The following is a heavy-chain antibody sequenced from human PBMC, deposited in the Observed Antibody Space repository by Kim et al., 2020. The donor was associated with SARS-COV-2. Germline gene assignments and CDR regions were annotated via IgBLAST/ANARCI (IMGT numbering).Heavy chain of an antibody. V-gene: IGHV3-11*01. D-gene: IGHD3-10*01. Sequence: ESVKGRFTHSRENASNTLFLKLKALRAEDTAVYYCARVPYGSGSHYYFDYWGQGTLVTVSS. J-gene: IGHJ4*02. CDR3: ARVPYGSGSHYYFDY.